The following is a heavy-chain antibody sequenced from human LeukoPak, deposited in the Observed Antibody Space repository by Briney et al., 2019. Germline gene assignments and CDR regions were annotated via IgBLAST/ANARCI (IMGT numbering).Heavy chain of an antibody. J-gene: IGHJ3*02. CDR2: ISYDGSNK. V-gene: IGHV3-30*18. CDR3: AKGGHYYDSSGSHDAFDI. D-gene: IGHD3-22*01. Sequence: PGRSLRLSCAASGFTFSSYGMHWVRQAPGKGLEWVAVISYDGSNKYYADSVKGRFTIPRDNSKNTLYLQMNSLRAEDTAVYYCAKGGHYYDSSGSHDAFDIWGQGTMVTVSS. CDR1: GFTFSSYG.